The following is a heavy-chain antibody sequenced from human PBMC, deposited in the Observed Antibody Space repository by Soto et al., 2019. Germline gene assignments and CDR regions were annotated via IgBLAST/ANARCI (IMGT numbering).Heavy chain of an antibody. V-gene: IGHV3-33*06. Sequence: GGSLSLSCAASGIPFSNYGMHWVRKAQGKGLEWLAVIWYDGSYKYYADSVKGRFTISRDNSKNTQYLQMNSLRAEDTAIYYCAKDRVRGYGDYSIDYWGQGTLVTVSS. D-gene: IGHD4-17*01. CDR1: GIPFSNYG. CDR2: IWYDGSYK. CDR3: AKDRVRGYGDYSIDY. J-gene: IGHJ4*02.